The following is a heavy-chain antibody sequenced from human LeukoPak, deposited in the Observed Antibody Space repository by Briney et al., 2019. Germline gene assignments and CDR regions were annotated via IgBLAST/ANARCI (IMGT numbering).Heavy chain of an antibody. D-gene: IGHD2-15*01. CDR1: GFTFRSYS. V-gene: IGHV3-48*01. CDR3: IKEAGYCSGGGCYRWFAS. Sequence: GGSLRLSCGASGFTFRSYSMSWVRQAPGKGLEWISYISTGGSTMYYADSVKGRFTIARDDAQNSLSLQMNSLRADDTAVYYCIKEAGYCSGGGCYRWFASWGQGTLVTVSS. CDR2: ISTGGSTM. J-gene: IGHJ5*01.